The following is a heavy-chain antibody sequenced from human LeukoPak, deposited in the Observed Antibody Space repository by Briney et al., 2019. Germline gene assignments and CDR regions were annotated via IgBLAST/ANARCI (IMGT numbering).Heavy chain of an antibody. CDR1: GGSISSSSYY. J-gene: IGHJ4*02. Sequence: KPSETLSLTCTVSGGSISSSSYYWGWIRQPPGKGLEWIGSIYYSGSTYYNPSLKSRVTISVDTSKNQFSLKLSSVTAADTAVYYCARDRVGATSFDYWGQGTLVTVSS. CDR2: IYYSGST. V-gene: IGHV4-39*07. CDR3: ARDRVGATSFDY. D-gene: IGHD1-26*01.